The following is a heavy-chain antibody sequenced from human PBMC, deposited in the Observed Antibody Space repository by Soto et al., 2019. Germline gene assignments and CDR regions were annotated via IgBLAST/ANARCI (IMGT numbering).Heavy chain of an antibody. CDR3: GSIAAAGRDNR. D-gene: IGHD6-13*01. V-gene: IGHV4-34*01. Sequence: QVQLQQWGAGLLKPSETLSLTCAVYGGSFSGYYWSWIRQPPGKGLEWIGEINHSGSTNYNPSLTSRVTISVDTSKNQFSLKLSSVTAADTAVYYCGSIAAAGRDNRWGQGTLVTVSS. CDR1: GGSFSGYY. CDR2: INHSGST. J-gene: IGHJ5*02.